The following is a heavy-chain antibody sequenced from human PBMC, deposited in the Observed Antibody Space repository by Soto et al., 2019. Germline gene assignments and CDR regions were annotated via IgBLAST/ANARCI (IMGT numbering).Heavy chain of an antibody. J-gene: IGHJ5*02. CDR1: GFAFRTRW. Sequence: EVQLVESGGGLVQPGGSLRLPWAPYGFAFRTRWMHWSAKGPGKGLVWVPRINIDGPTTTYADSVRGRFTISRDNAKNMLYLQMDSLRAEDTAVYYCARIPYSDTDPCPWGQGTLVTVSS. V-gene: IGHV3-74*01. D-gene: IGHD1-26*01. CDR2: INIDGPTT. CDR3: ARIPYSDTDPCP.